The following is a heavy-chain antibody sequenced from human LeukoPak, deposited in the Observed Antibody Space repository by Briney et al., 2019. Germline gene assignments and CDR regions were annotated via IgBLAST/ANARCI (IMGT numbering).Heavy chain of an antibody. CDR1: GVSINSHC. CDR3: ARLGIVRQLDFYYYGMDV. J-gene: IGHJ6*02. Sequence: SETLSLTCTVSGVSINSHCWIWIRQPPGKGLEWIGYVYYSGSTNYNPSLKSRVTISVDTSKSQFSLKLSSVTAADTAVYYCARLGIVRQLDFYYYGMDVSGQGTTVTVSS. D-gene: IGHD6-13*01. V-gene: IGHV4-59*08. CDR2: VYYSGST.